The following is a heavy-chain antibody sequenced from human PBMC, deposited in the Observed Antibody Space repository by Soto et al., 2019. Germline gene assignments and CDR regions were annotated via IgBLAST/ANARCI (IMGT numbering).Heavy chain of an antibody. D-gene: IGHD6-19*01. V-gene: IGHV4-59*01. J-gene: IGHJ3*02. Sequence: ETLSLTCTVSGGAIPGYYWNWIRQPPGKGLEWIGYVYFSGSTKYNPSLKSRVTILVDMSKNQFSLRLTSVTSADTAVYYCSRERGAVASTADAFDIWGQGTMVTVSS. CDR3: SRERGAVASTADAFDI. CDR2: VYFSGST. CDR1: GGAIPGYY.